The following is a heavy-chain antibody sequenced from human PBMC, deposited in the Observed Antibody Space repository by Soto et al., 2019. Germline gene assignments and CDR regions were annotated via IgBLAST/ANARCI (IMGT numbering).Heavy chain of an antibody. CDR1: GGSISSGGFY. CDR3: ARSSYGYGRTYGMDV. Sequence: QVQLQESGPGLVKPSQTLSLTCTVSGGSISSGGFYWSWIRQHPGRGLEWIGHISYSGSTYYNPSPKSRVTISVDTSKNQFSRKLTSVTAADTAVYYCARSSYGYGRTYGMDVWGQGTTVTVSS. CDR2: ISYSGST. V-gene: IGHV4-31*03. D-gene: IGHD5-18*01. J-gene: IGHJ6*02.